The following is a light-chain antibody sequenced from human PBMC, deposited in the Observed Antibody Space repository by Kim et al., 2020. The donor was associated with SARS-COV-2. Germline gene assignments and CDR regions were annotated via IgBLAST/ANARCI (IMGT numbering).Light chain of an antibody. Sequence: SASVGDTVTITCRGSQSISTWLAWYQQKPGKAPKLLIYKASNLESGVPSRFSGSGSGTELTLTISRLQPDDFATYYCQQYNTYPYTFGQGTKLEI. CDR3: QQYNTYPYT. CDR1: QSISTW. V-gene: IGKV1-5*03. CDR2: KAS. J-gene: IGKJ2*01.